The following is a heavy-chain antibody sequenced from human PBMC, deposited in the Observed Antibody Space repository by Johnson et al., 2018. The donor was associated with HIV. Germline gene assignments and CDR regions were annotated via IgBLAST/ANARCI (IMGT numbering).Heavy chain of an antibody. CDR2: ISWDSGTI. CDR3: GRESTGAGTAFDI. D-gene: IGHD2-8*02. V-gene: IGHV3-9*01. CDR1: GFTFDDYD. Sequence: VQLVESGGGLVQPGGSLRLSCAASGFTFDDYDMNWVRQAPGKGLEWVSSISWDSGTIGYADSVKGRFTISRDNAQNSLYLQMNSLRAEDTAVYYCGRESTGAGTAFDIWGQGTMVTVSS. J-gene: IGHJ3*02.